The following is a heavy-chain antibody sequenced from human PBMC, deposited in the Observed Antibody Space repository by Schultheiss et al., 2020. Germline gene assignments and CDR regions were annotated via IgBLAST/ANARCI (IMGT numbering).Heavy chain of an antibody. J-gene: IGHJ3*02. CDR3: ARPIRYGGYTDAFDI. V-gene: IGHV4-39*01. D-gene: IGHD5-24*01. CDR2: INYSGST. CDR1: GGSISSSSYY. Sequence: SQTLSLTCTVSGGSISSSSYYWGWIRQPPGKGLEWIGSINYSGSTYYNPSLKSRVTISVDTSKNQFSLKLSSVTAADTAVYYCARPIRYGGYTDAFDIWGQGTMVTVSS.